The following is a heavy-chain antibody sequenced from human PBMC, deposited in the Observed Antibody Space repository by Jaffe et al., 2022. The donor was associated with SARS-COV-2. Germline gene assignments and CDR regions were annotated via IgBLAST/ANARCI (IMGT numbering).Heavy chain of an antibody. D-gene: IGHD5-12*01. Sequence: QVRLQQSGPGLLKPSQTLSVTCAISGDSVSSNIVAWNWIRQSPSRGLEWLGRTYYRSKWYNDHAAFVRGRITIKSDTSKNQFSLQLNSVTPEDTAVYYCARDVSGYVTDWGQGTLVTVSS. V-gene: IGHV6-1*01. CDR2: TYYRSKWYN. J-gene: IGHJ4*02. CDR1: GDSVSSNIVA. CDR3: ARDVSGYVTD.